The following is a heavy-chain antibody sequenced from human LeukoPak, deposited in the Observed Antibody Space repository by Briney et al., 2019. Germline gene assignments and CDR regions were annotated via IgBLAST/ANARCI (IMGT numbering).Heavy chain of an antibody. D-gene: IGHD6-19*01. CDR2: IKQDGSEK. J-gene: IGHJ6*03. CDR3: ARASISSGWYQVPAGTGYYYYYMDV. V-gene: IGHV3-7*01. Sequence: GGSLRLSCAASGFTFSSYWMSWVRQAPGKGLEWVANIKQDGSEKYYADSVKGRFTISRDNAKNSLYLQMNSLRAEDTAVYYCARASISSGWYQVPAGTGYYYYYMDVWGKGTTVTVSS. CDR1: GFTFSSYW.